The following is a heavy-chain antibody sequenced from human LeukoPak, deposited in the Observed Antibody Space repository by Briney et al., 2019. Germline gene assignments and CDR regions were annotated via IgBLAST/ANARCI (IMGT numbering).Heavy chain of an antibody. CDR1: GFTFSSYG. Sequence: QPGGSLRLSCAASGFTFSSYGMHWVRQAPGKGLEWVAFIRYDGSNKYYADSMKGRFTISRDNSKNTLYLQMNSLRAEDTAVYYCAKDRSGDSDAFDIWGQGTMVTVSS. J-gene: IGHJ3*02. CDR3: AKDRSGDSDAFDI. D-gene: IGHD2-15*01. V-gene: IGHV3-30*02. CDR2: IRYDGSNK.